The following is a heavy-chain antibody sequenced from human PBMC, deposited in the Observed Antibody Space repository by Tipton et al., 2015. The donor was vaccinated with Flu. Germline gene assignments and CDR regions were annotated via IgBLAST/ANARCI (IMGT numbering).Heavy chain of an antibody. V-gene: IGHV4-4*07. CDR2: IHYSGSA. Sequence: TLSLTCTVSGGSLSSYFWSWIRQPAGKGLEWIGSIHYSGSAYYNPSLKSRVTMSIDTSKNQFSLKLSSVTAADTAVYFCAREGRNSGGLDYWGQGTLVTVSS. CDR3: AREGRNSGGLDY. CDR1: GGSLSSYF. D-gene: IGHD1-26*01. J-gene: IGHJ4*02.